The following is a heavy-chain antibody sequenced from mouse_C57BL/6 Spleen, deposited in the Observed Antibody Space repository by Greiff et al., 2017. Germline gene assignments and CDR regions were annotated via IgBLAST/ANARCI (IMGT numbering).Heavy chain of an antibody. CDR3: ARQIYYGSYWYFDV. J-gene: IGHJ1*03. Sequence: EVKVEESGGGLVKPGGSLKLSCAASGFTFSDYGMHWVRQAPEKGLEWVAYISSGSSTIYYADTVKGRYTIARGNAKNTLFLQMTSLRSEDTAMYYCARQIYYGSYWYFDVWGTGTTVTVSS. CDR1: GFTFSDYG. V-gene: IGHV5-17*01. D-gene: IGHD1-1*01. CDR2: ISSGSSTI.